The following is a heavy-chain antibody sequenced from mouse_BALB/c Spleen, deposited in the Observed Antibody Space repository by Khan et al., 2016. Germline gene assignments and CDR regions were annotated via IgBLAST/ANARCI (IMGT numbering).Heavy chain of an antibody. V-gene: IGHV4-1*02. D-gene: IGHD1-1*01. CDR1: GFDFSRYW. CDR3: AWLYYYGCSDY. J-gene: IGHJ2*01. Sequence: EVKLLESGGGLVQPGGSLKLSCAASGFDFSRYWMSWVRQAPGKGLEWIGEINPDSSTINYTPSLKDKFIISRDNAKNTLYLQMSKVRSEATALFYCAWLYYYGCSDYWGQGTTLTVAS. CDR2: INPDSSTI.